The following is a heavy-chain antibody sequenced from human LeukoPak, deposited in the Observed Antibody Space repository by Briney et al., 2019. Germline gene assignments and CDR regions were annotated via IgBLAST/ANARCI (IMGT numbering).Heavy chain of an antibody. CDR3: ARDYYDSSGYYYSLY. CDR2: IIPILGIA. D-gene: IGHD3-22*01. CDR1: GGTFSSYA. V-gene: IGHV1-69*04. Sequence: SVKVSCKASGGTFSSYAISWVRQAPGQGLEWMGRIIPILGIANYAQKFQGRVTITADKSTGTAYMELSSLRTEDTAVYYCARDYYDSSGYYYSLYWGQGTLVTVSS. J-gene: IGHJ4*02.